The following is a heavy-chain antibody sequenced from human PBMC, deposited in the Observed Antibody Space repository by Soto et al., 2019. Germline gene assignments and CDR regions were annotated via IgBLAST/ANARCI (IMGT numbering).Heavy chain of an antibody. CDR3: AREGPRIAAADMDV. J-gene: IGHJ6*03. CDR2: ISSSSSYI. Sequence: GSLRLSCAASGFTFSSYSMNWVRQAPGKGLEWVSSISSSSSYIYYADSVKGRFTISRDNAKNSLYLQMNSLRAEDTAVYYCAREGPRIAAADMDVWGKGTTVTVSS. D-gene: IGHD6-13*01. V-gene: IGHV3-21*01. CDR1: GFTFSSYS.